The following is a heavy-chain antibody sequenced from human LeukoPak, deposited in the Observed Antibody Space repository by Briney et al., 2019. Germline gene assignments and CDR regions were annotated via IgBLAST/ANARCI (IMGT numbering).Heavy chain of an antibody. CDR2: IIPILGIA. CDR3: ARGGHYDSSGYLDAFDI. V-gene: IGHV1-69*02. Sequence: SVKVSFKASGGTFSSYTISWVRQAPGQGLEWMGMIIPILGIANYAQKFQGRVTITADKSTSTAYMELSSLRSEDTAVYYCARGGHYDSSGYLDAFDIWGQGTMVTVSS. J-gene: IGHJ3*02. D-gene: IGHD3-22*01. CDR1: GGTFSSYT.